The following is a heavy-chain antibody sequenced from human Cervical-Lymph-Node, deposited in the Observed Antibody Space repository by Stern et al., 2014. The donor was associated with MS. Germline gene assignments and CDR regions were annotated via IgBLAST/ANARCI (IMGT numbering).Heavy chain of an antibody. D-gene: IGHD2-21*02. Sequence: VQLVQSGAEVKKPGASVKVSCKVSAYTLSEISMHWVRQAPGKGLEWLGGFDPEHGETRYAQKFQGRVTMAEDRSTDTAYMELSSLRSEDTAVYYCATHRGRVTYYYGMDVWGQGTTVTVSS. J-gene: IGHJ6*02. CDR1: AYTLSEIS. V-gene: IGHV1-24*01. CDR2: FDPEHGET. CDR3: ATHRGRVTYYYGMDV.